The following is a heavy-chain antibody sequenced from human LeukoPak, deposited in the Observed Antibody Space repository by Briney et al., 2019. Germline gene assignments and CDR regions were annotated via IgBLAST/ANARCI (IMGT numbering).Heavy chain of an antibody. CDR1: GGSVSSGTYY. V-gene: IGHV4-61*01. J-gene: IGHJ4*02. D-gene: IGHD4-11*01. Sequence: KTSETLSLTCTVSGGSVSSGTYYWSWIRQPPGKGLEWIGYIYYSGSTNYNPSLKSRVTISVDTSKNQFSLKLSSVTAADTAVYYCARDRVRGYSNPFFDYWGQGTLVTVSS. CDR3: ARDRVRGYSNPFFDY. CDR2: IYYSGST.